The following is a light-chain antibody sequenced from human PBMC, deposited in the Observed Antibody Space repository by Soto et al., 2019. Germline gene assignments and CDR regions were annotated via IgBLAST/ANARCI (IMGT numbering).Light chain of an antibody. CDR1: SNDIGGYNY. CDR2: DVS. J-gene: IGLJ3*02. V-gene: IGLV2-14*01. CDR3: SSYTGNSIRL. Sequence: QSALTQPASVSGSPGQSITISCTGTSNDIGGYNYVSWYQQYPGKAPKLMIYDVSTRPSGVSNRFSGSKSGNTASLTISGLQAEDEADYYCSSYTGNSIRLFGAGTKLTVL.